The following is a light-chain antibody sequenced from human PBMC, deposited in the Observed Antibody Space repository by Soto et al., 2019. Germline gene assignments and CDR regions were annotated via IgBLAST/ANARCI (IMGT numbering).Light chain of an antibody. CDR2: TND. CDR1: SSNIGSNT. V-gene: IGLV1-44*01. CDR3: CSYAGSYTYNYV. Sequence: QSVLTQPPSASGTPGQRVTISCSGSSSNIGSNTVNWYQQLPGTAPKLLIYTNDQRPSGVPDRFSGSKSGNTASLTISGLQAEDEADYYCCSYAGSYTYNYVFGTGTKVTVL. J-gene: IGLJ1*01.